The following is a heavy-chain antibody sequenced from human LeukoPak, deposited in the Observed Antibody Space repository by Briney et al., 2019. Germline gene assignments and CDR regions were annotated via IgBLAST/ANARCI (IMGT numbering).Heavy chain of an antibody. Sequence: GGSLRLSCAASGFTFSSYGMHWVRQAPGKGLEWVAVISYDGSNKYYADSVKGRFTISRDNSKNTLYLQMNSLRAEDTAVYYCAKVEVAWELHEGYFDYWGQGTLVTVSS. V-gene: IGHV3-30*18. CDR1: GFTFSSYG. J-gene: IGHJ4*02. D-gene: IGHD1-26*01. CDR3: AKVEVAWELHEGYFDY. CDR2: ISYDGSNK.